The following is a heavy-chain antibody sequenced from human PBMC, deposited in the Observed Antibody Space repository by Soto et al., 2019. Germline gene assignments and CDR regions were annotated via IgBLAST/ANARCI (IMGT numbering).Heavy chain of an antibody. CDR1: GGSISSYY. D-gene: IGHD6-19*01. J-gene: IGHJ4*02. CDR3: ATYQVSSGWYDY. Sequence: SETLSLTCTVSGGSISSYYWSWIRQPPGKGLEWIGYIYYSGSTNYNPSLKSRVTISVDTSKNQFSLKLSSVTAADTAVYYCATYQVSSGWYDYWGQGTLVTVS. CDR2: IYYSGST. V-gene: IGHV4-59*01.